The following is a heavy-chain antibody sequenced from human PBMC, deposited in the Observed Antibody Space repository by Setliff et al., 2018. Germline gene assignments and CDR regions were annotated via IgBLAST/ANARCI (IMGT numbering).Heavy chain of an antibody. V-gene: IGHV3-43D*04. CDR3: VKDTGNGGNTGLDY. J-gene: IGHJ4*02. CDR2: ISWDGTRT. CDR1: GFTFDDYA. D-gene: IGHD2-15*01. Sequence: PGGSLRLSCSTSGFTFDDYAMHWVRQAPGKGLEWVSLISWDGTRTNYVDSLEGRVTISRDNSKNSLFLQMNSLRVEDTALYYCVKDTGNGGNTGLDYWDQGTLVTVSS.